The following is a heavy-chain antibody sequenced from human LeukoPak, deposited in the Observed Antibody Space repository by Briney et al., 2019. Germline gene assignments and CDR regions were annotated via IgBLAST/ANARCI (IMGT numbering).Heavy chain of an antibody. CDR2: ISYDGSNK. CDR3: AAHAPARYYYYYMDV. Sequence: GGSLRLSCAASGFTFSSYAMHWVRQAPGKGLEWVAVISYDGSNKYYADSVKGRFTTSRDNSKNTLYLQMNSLRAEDTAVYYCAAHAPARYYYYYMDVWGKGTTVTVSS. V-gene: IGHV3-30*04. J-gene: IGHJ6*03. CDR1: GFTFSSYA.